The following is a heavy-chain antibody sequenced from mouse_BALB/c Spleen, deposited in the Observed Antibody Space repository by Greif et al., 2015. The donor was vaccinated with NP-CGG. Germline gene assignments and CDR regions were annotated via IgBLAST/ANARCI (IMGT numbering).Heavy chain of an antibody. D-gene: IGHD3-1*01. V-gene: IGHV14-3*02. CDR1: GFNIKDTY. J-gene: IGHJ4*01. Sequence: VQLKESGAELVKPGASVKLSCTASGFNIKDTYMHWVKQRPEQGLEWIGRIDPANGNTKYDPKFQGKATITADTSSNTAYLQLSSLTSEDTAVYYCARSGLGLAMDYWGQGTSVTVSS. CDR3: ARSGLGLAMDY. CDR2: IDPANGNT.